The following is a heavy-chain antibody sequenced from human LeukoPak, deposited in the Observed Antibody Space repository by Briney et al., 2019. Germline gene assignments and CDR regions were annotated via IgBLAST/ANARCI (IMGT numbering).Heavy chain of an antibody. D-gene: IGHD2-8*01. V-gene: IGHV4-31*03. Sequence: SETLSLTCTVSGGSISSGGYYWSWIRQHPGKGLEWIGYIYYSGSTYYNPSLKSRVTISVDTSKNQFSLKLSSVTAADTAVYYRARVGVLAPKRYFDLWGRGTLVTVSS. CDR1: GGSISSGGYY. J-gene: IGHJ2*01. CDR2: IYYSGST. CDR3: ARVGVLAPKRYFDL.